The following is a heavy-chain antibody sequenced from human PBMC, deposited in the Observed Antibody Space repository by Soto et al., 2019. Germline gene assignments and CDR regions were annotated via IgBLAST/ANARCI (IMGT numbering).Heavy chain of an antibody. V-gene: IGHV1-69*06. CDR3: ARRQSGGFHRYFDS. Sequence: QVQLVQSGAEVKMPGSSVKVSCKASGGTFSTNPISWVRQAPGQGLEWMGGTSPIFGSGSSSQTFHGRLTVTGDKSTNTAYMELSNLTSGDRAVYYCARRQSGGFHRYFDSWGQGTLVTVSS. J-gene: IGHJ4*02. CDR2: TSPIFGSG. D-gene: IGHD2-15*01. CDR1: GGTFSTNP.